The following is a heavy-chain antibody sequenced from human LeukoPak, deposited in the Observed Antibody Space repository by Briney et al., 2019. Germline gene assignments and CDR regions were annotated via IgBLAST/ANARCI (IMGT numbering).Heavy chain of an antibody. J-gene: IGHJ4*02. CDR1: GFTFSSYA. Sequence: GGSLRLSCAASGFTFSSYAMSWVRQAPGKGLEWVSAISGSGGSTYNADSVKGRFTISRDNSKNTLYLQMNSLRAEDTAVYYCAKDGIIVNGHNDYWGQGTLVTVSS. CDR3: AKDGIIVNGHNDY. V-gene: IGHV3-23*01. CDR2: ISGSGGST. D-gene: IGHD2-21*01.